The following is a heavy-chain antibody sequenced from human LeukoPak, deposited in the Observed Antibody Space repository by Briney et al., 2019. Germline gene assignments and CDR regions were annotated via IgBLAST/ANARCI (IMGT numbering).Heavy chain of an antibody. Sequence: GGSLRLSCAASGFTFSSYSMNWVRQAPGKGLEWVSSISSSSSYIYYADSVKGRFTISRDNAKNSLYLQMNSLRAEDTAVYYRARDGKEGIAAAPLHFDYWGQGTLVTVSS. D-gene: IGHD6-13*01. CDR2: ISSSSSYI. J-gene: IGHJ4*02. V-gene: IGHV3-21*01. CDR3: ARDGKEGIAAAPLHFDY. CDR1: GFTFSSYS.